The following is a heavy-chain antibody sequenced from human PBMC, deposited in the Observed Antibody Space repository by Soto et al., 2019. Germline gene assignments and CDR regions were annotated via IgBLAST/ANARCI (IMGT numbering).Heavy chain of an antibody. V-gene: IGHV4-30-4*01. CDR1: GGSISSGDYY. J-gene: IGHJ6*02. CDR2: IYYSGST. D-gene: IGHD3-3*01. CDR3: VGGVVIFCDYGMDV. Sequence: QVQLQESGPGLVKPSQTLSLTCTVSGGSISSGDYYWSWIRQPPGKGLEWIGYIYYSGSTYYNPSLTSVVTISVDTSKNQCSRQLSSVTAADTAVYYCVGGVVIFCDYGMDVWGQGTTVTVSS.